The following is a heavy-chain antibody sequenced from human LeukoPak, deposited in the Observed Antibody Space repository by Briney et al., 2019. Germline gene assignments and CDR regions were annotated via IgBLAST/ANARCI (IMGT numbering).Heavy chain of an antibody. CDR2: IIPILGIA. J-gene: IGHJ4*02. Sequence: GASVKVSCKASGGTFSSYAISWVRQAPGQGLEWMGRIIPILGIANYALKFQGRVTITADKSTSTAYMELSSLRSEDTAVYYCAREEVGYGYSFDYWGQGTLVTVSS. D-gene: IGHD3-10*01. CDR1: GGTFSSYA. CDR3: AREEVGYGYSFDY. V-gene: IGHV1-69*04.